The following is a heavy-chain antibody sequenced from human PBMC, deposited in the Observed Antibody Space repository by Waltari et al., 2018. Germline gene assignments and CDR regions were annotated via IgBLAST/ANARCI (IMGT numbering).Heavy chain of an antibody. CDR1: GGSISGFY. CDR3: ARGGGGDWEWFDP. V-gene: IGHV4-59*01. J-gene: IGHJ5*02. Sequence: QVQLQESGPSLLKPSETLSLICTVSGGSISGFYWSWVRQPPGKGLDGIGYIYYTGSTNFNPSLKSRVTMSVYTSKNQFSLKLSSVTAADTAFYYCARGGGGDWEWFDPWGQGTLVTVSS. CDR2: IYYTGST. D-gene: IGHD2-21*02.